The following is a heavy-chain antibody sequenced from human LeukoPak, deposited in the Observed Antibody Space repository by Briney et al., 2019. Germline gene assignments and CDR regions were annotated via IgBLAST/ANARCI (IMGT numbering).Heavy chain of an antibody. D-gene: IGHD3-22*01. J-gene: IGHJ4*02. CDR2: INPNSGGT. CDR3: ARDLVYYDSSGYYQGRHFDY. CDR1: GYTFTGYY. V-gene: IGHV1-2*04. Sequence: ASVKVPCKASGYTFTGYYMHWVRQAPGQGLEWMGWINPNSGGTNYAQKFQGWVTMTRDTSISTAYMELSRLRSDDTAVYYCARDLVYYDSSGYYQGRHFDYWGQGTLVTVSS.